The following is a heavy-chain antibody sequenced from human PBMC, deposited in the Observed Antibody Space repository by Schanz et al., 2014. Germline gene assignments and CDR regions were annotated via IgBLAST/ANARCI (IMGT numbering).Heavy chain of an antibody. J-gene: IGHJ4*02. V-gene: IGHV3-30-3*01. CDR2: ISYDGSNK. D-gene: IGHD5-12*01. CDR1: GFTLSSYA. CDR3: ASPSGYSDYGTYFDF. Sequence: QVQLVESGGGVVQPGRSLRLSCAAYGFTLSSYAMHWVRQAPGKGLEWVAVISYDGSNKYYADSVKGRFTISRDNAKNSLYLQMNSRRAEDTAVYYCASPSGYSDYGTYFDFWGQGTLVTVSS.